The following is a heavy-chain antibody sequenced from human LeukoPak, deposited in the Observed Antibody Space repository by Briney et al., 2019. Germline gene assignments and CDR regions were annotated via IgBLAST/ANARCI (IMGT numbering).Heavy chain of an antibody. CDR1: GGSISSADYY. J-gene: IGHJ5*02. Sequence: NPSETLSLTCIVSGGSISSADYYWSWIRQTAGKGLEWIGRVSTSGSTNHNPSLKSRVTISLDTSKNQFSLKLTSVTAADTAVYYCATLPGGVTTPNPSWGQGTLVTVSS. V-gene: IGHV4-61*02. CDR3: ATLPGGVTTPNPS. D-gene: IGHD4-17*01. CDR2: VSTSGST.